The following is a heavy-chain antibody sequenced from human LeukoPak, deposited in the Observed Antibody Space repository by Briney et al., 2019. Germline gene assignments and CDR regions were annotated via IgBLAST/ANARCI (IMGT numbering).Heavy chain of an antibody. D-gene: IGHD6-19*01. CDR3: AKGYSSGSFDY. V-gene: IGHV1-18*01. CDR2: ISAYNGNT. CDR1: GGTFSSYA. Sequence: ASVKVSCKASGGTFSSYAISWVRQAPGQGLEWMGWISAYNGNTNCAQELQGRVTMTTDTSTSTAYMELRSLRSDDTAVYYCAKGYSSGSFDYWGQGTLVTVSS. J-gene: IGHJ4*02.